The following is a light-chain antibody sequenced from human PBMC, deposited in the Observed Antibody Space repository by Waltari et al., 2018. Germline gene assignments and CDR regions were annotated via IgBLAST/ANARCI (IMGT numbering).Light chain of an antibody. J-gene: IGLJ2*01. V-gene: IGLV2-23*02. CDR1: SSDVGNYKR. CDR3: SSYEGSSKGV. Sequence: QSALTQPASVSGSPGQSITISCTGTSSDVGNYKRVSWYQQHPGNAPKLMIYAVSTRPSGVSDRFSGSKSGDMASLTISGLQPEDEAEYFCSSYEGSSKGVFGGGTKVTVL. CDR2: AVS.